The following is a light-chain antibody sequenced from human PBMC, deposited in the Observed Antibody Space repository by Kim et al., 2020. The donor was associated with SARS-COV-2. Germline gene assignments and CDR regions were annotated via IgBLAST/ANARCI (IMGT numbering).Light chain of an antibody. J-gene: IGKJ5*01. Sequence: QLTQSPSSLSASVGDRDTITCRASQGIGSYLAWYQQKPGKAPKLLIYAASTLQSGVPSRFSGSGSATDFTLTITSLQPEDFATYYCQQLEYYPITFGQGTRLEIK. CDR1: QGIGSY. CDR3: QQLEYYPIT. V-gene: IGKV1-9*01. CDR2: AAS.